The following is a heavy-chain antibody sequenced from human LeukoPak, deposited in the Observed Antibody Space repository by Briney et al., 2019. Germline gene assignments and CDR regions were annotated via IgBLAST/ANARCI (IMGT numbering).Heavy chain of an antibody. D-gene: IGHD6-13*01. V-gene: IGHV3-30*02. CDR3: ARGYSSSWSGFENDAFDI. CDR1: GFTFNIYG. CDR2: ISPEGSNQ. Sequence: GGTLRLSCAASGFTFNIYGIHWVRQAPGKGLEWLAYISPEGSNQYYANSVKGRFTISRDNSKNTLYLQMNSLRAEDTAVYYCARGYSSSWSGFENDAFDIWGQGTMVIVSS. J-gene: IGHJ3*02.